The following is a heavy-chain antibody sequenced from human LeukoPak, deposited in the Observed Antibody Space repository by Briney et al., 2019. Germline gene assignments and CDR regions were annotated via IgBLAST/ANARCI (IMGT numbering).Heavy chain of an antibody. V-gene: IGHV3-23*01. CDR3: AKDTASSWWYFDL. CDR1: GFTFITYS. CDR2: ITGSGGST. D-gene: IGHD5-18*01. Sequence: GGSLRLSCTASGFTFITYSMNWVRQAPGKGLEWVSAITGSGGSTYYADSVKGRFTISRDNFKNTLYLQMNSLRAEDTAVYYCAKDTASSWWYFDLWGRGTLVTVSS. J-gene: IGHJ2*01.